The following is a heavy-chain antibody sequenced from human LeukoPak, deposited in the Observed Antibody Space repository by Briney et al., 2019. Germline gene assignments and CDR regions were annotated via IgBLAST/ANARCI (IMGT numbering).Heavy chain of an antibody. CDR1: DFTFSRYS. J-gene: IGHJ6*01. V-gene: IGHV3-21*01. Sequence: GGSLRLSCAASDFTFSRYSMNWFRQAPGEGLDWLSSITSGEHNILIADPVKGRFTLSRDNAKNSLHLPMNSLRVEDTAVYYCARHGDGFYHGMDVWGQGTTVTVSS. CDR3: ARHGDGFYHGMDV. CDR2: ITSGEHNI. D-gene: IGHD4-17*01.